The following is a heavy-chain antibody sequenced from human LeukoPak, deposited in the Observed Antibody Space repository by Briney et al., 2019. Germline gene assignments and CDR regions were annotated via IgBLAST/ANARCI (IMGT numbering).Heavy chain of an antibody. V-gene: IGHV1-2*02. Sequence: ASVKVSCKASGYTFTDYSMHWVRQAPGQGLEWMGWINPNSDGTNYAQRFQGRVTMTSDTSISTAYMELSGLTSDDTAVYYCARVKQRACSGGRSYFNWFDPWGQGTLVTVSS. CDR2: INPNSDGT. D-gene: IGHD2-15*01. J-gene: IGHJ5*02. CDR1: GYTFTDYS. CDR3: ARVKQRACSGGRSYFNWFDP.